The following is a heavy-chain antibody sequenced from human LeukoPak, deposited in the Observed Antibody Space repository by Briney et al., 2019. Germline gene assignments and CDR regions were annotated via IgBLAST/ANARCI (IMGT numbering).Heavy chain of an antibody. D-gene: IGHD3-9*01. CDR1: GFTFSDAW. CDR2: IKSKKDGGTT. V-gene: IGHV3-15*01. Sequence: NAGGSLRLSCAASGFTFSDAWMSWVRQAPGKGLEWVGRIKSKKDGGTTDYAAPVKGRFTVSRDDSKNTLSLQMSSLKIEDTALYYCTSTHYDISTGYYHPPDHWGHGTLVTVSS. CDR3: TSTHYDISTGYYHPPDH. J-gene: IGHJ5*02.